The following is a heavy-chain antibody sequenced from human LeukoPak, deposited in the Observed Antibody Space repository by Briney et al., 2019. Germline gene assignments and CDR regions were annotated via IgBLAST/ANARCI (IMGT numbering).Heavy chain of an antibody. J-gene: IGHJ4*02. V-gene: IGHV3-53*01. CDR3: GRGPGFSSSQLPYYFDY. CDR2: IYGGGST. Sequence: GGSLRLSCAASGFTVSSNYMSWVRQAPGKGLEWVSVIYGGGSTYYADSVKGRFTISRDNSKNTLYLQMNSLRVEDTAVYYCGRGPGFSSSQLPYYFDYWGQGTLVTVSS. CDR1: GFTVSSNY. D-gene: IGHD6-13*01.